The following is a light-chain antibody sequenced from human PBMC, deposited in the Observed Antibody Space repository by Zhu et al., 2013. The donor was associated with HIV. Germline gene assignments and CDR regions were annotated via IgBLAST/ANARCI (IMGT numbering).Light chain of an antibody. Sequence: QSVLTQPPSVSAAPGQKVTISCSGSNSNIGNNYVAWYQQVPGTAPKLLIFDSEKRSSGIPDRFSASKSGTSATLHITGLQTGDEADYFCATWDDTLRVGVFGGGTELTVL. CDR2: DSE. CDR1: NSNIGNNY. V-gene: IGLV1-51*01. CDR3: ATWDDTLRVGV. J-gene: IGLJ3*02.